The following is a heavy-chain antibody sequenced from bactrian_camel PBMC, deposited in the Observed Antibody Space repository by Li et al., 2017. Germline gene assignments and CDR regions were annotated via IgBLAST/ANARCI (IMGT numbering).Heavy chain of an antibody. CDR2: ITDTGNNT. CDR1: GFTFNGYY. Sequence: HVQLVESGGALVQPGGSLRLSCVASGFTFNGYYMVWLRQAPGKGLEWVCGITDTGNNTYYADSVKGRFTISRDNAKNTVYLQMNSLKPEDTALYYCATHGCTWGFYYWGQGTQVTVS. CDR3: ATHGCTWGFYY. J-gene: IGHJ4*01. D-gene: IGHD6*01. V-gene: IGHV3-2*01.